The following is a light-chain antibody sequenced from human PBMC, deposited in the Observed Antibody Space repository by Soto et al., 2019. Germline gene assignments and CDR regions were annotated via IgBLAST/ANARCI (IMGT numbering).Light chain of an antibody. J-gene: IGLJ1*01. CDR3: KSYAGSNTYV. V-gene: IGLV2-8*01. CDR1: ENDIGVYDF. Sequence: LTQPPSACGSPGQSVTSSGTLTENDIGVYDFVSWYQHHPGKAPRLIIYEVVQRPSGVPDRFSGSKSGNTASLTVSGLQAADEADYFCKSYAGSNTYVFGSGTKVTVL. CDR2: EVV.